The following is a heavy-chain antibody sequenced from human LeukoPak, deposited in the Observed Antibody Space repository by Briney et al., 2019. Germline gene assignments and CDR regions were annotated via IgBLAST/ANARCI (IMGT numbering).Heavy chain of an antibody. V-gene: IGHV1-69*05. J-gene: IGHJ6*03. Sequence: ASVKVSCKASGGTFSSYAISWVRQAPGQGLEWMEGIIPIFGTANYAQKFQGRVTITTDESTSTAYMELSSLRSEDTAVYYCARGAWSPTAYYYYMDVWGKGTTVTVSS. CDR1: GGTFSSYA. D-gene: IGHD3-3*01. CDR2: IIPIFGTA. CDR3: ARGAWSPTAYYYYMDV.